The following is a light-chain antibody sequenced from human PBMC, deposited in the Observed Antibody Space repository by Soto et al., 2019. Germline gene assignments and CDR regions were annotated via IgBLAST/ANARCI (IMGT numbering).Light chain of an antibody. J-gene: IGKJ3*01. CDR3: QQYGNAPFT. CDR1: QSVSSSY. V-gene: IGKV3-20*01. Sequence: EIVLTQSAGTLSFSPGERATLTCRASQSVSSSYLAWFQQKPGQAPRLPIYGASSRATGIPDRFSGSGSGTDFTLTISRLEPEDFAVYYCQQYGNAPFTFGPGTKVDIK. CDR2: GAS.